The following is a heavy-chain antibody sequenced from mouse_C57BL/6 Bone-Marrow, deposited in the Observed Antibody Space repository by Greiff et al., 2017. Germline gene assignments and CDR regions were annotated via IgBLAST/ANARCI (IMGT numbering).Heavy chain of an antibody. J-gene: IGHJ1*03. CDR1: GYTFTSYW. D-gene: IGHD2-5*01. CDR3: ARPYYSNYWYFDV. CDR2: SYPGSGST. Sequence: VQLQQSGAELVKPGASVKMSCKASGYTFTSYWITWVKQRPGQGLEWIGDSYPGSGSTNYNEKFKSKATLTVDTSSSTAYMQLSSLTSEDSAVYDCARPYYSNYWYFDVWGTGTTVTVSS. V-gene: IGHV1-55*01.